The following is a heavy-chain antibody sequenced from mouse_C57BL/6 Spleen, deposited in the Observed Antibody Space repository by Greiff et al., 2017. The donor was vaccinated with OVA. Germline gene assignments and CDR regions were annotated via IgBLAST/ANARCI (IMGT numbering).Heavy chain of an antibody. CDR3: MSNDYSNGGYFDV. Sequence: VQLQQSGAELVRPGASVKLSCTASGFNINDDYMHWVKQRPEQGLEWIGLIDPENGDTEYASKFQGKATITADTSSNTAYLQLSSLTSEDTAVYYCMSNDYSNGGYFDVWGTGTTVTVSS. D-gene: IGHD2-5*01. CDR1: GFNINDDY. CDR2: IDPENGDT. J-gene: IGHJ1*03. V-gene: IGHV14-4*01.